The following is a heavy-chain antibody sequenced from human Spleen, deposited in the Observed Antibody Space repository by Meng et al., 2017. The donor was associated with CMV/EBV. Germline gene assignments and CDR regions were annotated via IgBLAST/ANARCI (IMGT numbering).Heavy chain of an antibody. CDR1: GYTFTGYY. CDR3: ARVEKYYYGSGSYFGYYYGMDV. J-gene: IGHJ6*02. V-gene: IGHV1-2*02. D-gene: IGHD3-10*01. Sequence: GESLKISCAASGYTFTGYYMHWVRQAPGQGLEWMGWINPNSGGTNYAQKFQGRVTMTRDTSISTAYMELSRLRSDDTAVYYCARVEKYYYGSGSYFGYYYGMDVWGQGTTVTVSS. CDR2: INPNSGGT.